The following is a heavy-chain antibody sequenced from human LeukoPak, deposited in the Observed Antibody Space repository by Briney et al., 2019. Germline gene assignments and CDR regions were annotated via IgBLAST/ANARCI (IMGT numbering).Heavy chain of an antibody. CDR3: ARGGLWFRELLRWLPPFDY. J-gene: IGHJ4*02. D-gene: IGHD3-10*01. Sequence: SETLSLTCAVYGGSFSGYYWSWIRQPPGKGLEWIGEINHSGSTNYNPSLKSRVTISVDTSKNQFSLKLSSVTAADTAVYYCARGGLWFRELLRWLPPFDYWGQGTLVTVSS. CDR1: GGSFSGYY. V-gene: IGHV4-34*01. CDR2: INHSGST.